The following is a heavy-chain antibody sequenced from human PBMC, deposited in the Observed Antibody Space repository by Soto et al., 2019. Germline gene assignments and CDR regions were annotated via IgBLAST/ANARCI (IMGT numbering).Heavy chain of an antibody. D-gene: IGHD6-6*01. CDR1: GFTFSDYY. J-gene: IGHJ4*02. Sequence: GGSLRLSCTASGFTFSDYYMSWIRQAPGKGLERLSYISSGENAIYYADSVKGRFTISRDNAKNSLYLQMNSLGAEDTAVYYCASGSSPFTYWGQGTLVTVSS. CDR3: ASGSSPFTY. CDR2: ISSGENAI. V-gene: IGHV3-11*01.